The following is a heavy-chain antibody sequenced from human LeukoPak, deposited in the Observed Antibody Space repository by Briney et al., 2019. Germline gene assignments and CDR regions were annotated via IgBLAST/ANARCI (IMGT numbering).Heavy chain of an antibody. J-gene: IGHJ6*02. D-gene: IGHD4-17*01. Sequence: GGSLRLSCAASGFTFSISAVNWVRQAPGKGLEWISCISGSGRTTYYADSMRGRFTISRDNSKNTVYLQLNSLRAEDTAVYYCAKDKSPGDYLAAEYDYYCFYGVDVWGQGTTVTVSS. V-gene: IGHV3-23*01. CDR1: GFTFSISA. CDR2: ISGSGRTT. CDR3: AKDKSPGDYLAAEYDYYCFYGVDV.